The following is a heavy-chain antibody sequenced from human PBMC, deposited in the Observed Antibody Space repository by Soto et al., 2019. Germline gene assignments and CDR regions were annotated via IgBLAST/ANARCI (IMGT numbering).Heavy chain of an antibody. J-gene: IGHJ4*02. V-gene: IGHV1-2*04. CDR1: GYTFTGYY. CDR2: INPNSGGT. D-gene: IGHD3-22*01. CDR3: ATSSYYDSSMDY. Sequence: GASVKVSCKASGYTFTGYYMHWVRQAPGQGLEWMGWINPNSGGTNYAQKFQGWVTMTRDTSISTAYMELSRLRSDDTAVYYCATSSYYDSSMDYWGQGTLVTVSS.